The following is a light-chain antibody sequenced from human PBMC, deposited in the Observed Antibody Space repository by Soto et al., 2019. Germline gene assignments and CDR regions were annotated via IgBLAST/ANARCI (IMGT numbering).Light chain of an antibody. V-gene: IGKV1-39*01. CDR1: QSISSY. CDR2: GAS. J-gene: IGKJ2*01. CDR3: QQSYSAPYT. Sequence: IQMTQSPSSLSASVGDRVTITCRASQSISSYLHWYQQKPGKAPNLLIYGASSLQSGVPSRFSGSGSGTDFTLTISSLQPEDFATYYCQQSYSAPYTFGQGTKLDIK.